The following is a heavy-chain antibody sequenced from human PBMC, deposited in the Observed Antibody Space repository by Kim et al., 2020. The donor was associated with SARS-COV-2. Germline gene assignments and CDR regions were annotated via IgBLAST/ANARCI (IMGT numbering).Heavy chain of an antibody. J-gene: IGHJ6*02. V-gene: IGHV3-74*01. CDR1: GFTFSSYW. CDR2: INSDGSST. D-gene: IGHD6-19*01. CDR3: ARDRVRIAVAGYYYYGMDV. Sequence: GGSLRLSCAASGFTFSSYWMHWVRQAPGKGLVWVSRINSDGSSTSYADSVKGRFTISRDNAKNTLYLQMNSLRAEDTAVYYCARDRVRIAVAGYYYYGMDVWGQGTTVTVSS.